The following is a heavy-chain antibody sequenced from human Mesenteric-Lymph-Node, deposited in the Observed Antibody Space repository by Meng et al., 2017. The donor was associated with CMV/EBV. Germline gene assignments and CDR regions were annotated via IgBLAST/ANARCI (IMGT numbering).Heavy chain of an antibody. CDR3: ARDPPAMVEVEGLFDH. V-gene: IGHV1-69*01. Sequence: GTFSSYAISWVRQAPGRGLEWMGGIIPSFGTANCAQKFQGRVTITADESTSTAYMELSSLRSGDTALYYCARDPPAMVEVEGLFDHWGQGTLVTVSS. J-gene: IGHJ4*02. CDR1: GTFSSYA. D-gene: IGHD5-18*01. CDR2: IIPSFGTA.